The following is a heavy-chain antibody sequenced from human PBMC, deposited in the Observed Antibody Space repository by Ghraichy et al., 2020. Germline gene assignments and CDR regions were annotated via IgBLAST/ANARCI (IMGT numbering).Heavy chain of an antibody. D-gene: IGHD6-19*01. Sequence: GESLNISCAASEFTFSNFAMSWVRQAPGKGLEWVSGLSGSGDTTYYADSVKGRFTISRDNSKNTLYLQMNSLRAEDTAIYYCAKDWSSGWYIFDYWGQGTLVPGSS. CDR1: EFTFSNFA. J-gene: IGHJ4*02. CDR2: LSGSGDTT. V-gene: IGHV3-23*01. CDR3: AKDWSSGWYIFDY.